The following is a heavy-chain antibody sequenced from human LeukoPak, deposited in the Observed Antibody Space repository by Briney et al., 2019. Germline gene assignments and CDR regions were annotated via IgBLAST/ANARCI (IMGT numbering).Heavy chain of an antibody. V-gene: IGHV3-15*01. CDR1: GFTFSNAW. J-gene: IGHJ4*02. D-gene: IGHD3-22*01. Sequence: GGSLRLSCAASGFTFSNAWMSWVRQAPGKGLEWVGRIKSKTDGGTTDYAAPVKGRFNISRDDSKNTLYLQMNSLKTEDTAVYYCTTDGPDYYDSSGYYYNTYWGQGTLVTVSS. CDR3: TTDGPDYYDSSGYYYNTY. CDR2: IKSKTDGGTT.